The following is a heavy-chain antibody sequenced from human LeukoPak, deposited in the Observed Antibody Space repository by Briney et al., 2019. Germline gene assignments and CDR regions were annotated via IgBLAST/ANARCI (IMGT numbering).Heavy chain of an antibody. J-gene: IGHJ4*02. CDR3: AREGSSWPYYFDY. CDR2: INPNSGVT. D-gene: IGHD6-13*01. V-gene: IGHV1-2*02. CDR1: GYTFTGYY. Sequence: ASVKVSRKASGYTFTGYYMHWVRQAPGQGLEWMGWINPNSGVTNYAQKFQGRVTMTRDTSISTAYMDLNRLRSDDTAVYYCAREGSSWPYYFDYWGQGTLVTVSS.